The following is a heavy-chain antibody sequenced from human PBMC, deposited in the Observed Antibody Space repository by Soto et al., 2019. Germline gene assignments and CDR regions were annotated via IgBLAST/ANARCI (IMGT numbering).Heavy chain of an antibody. D-gene: IGHD3-22*01. Sequence: QVQLQESGPGLVKPSETLSLTCTVSGGSISSYYWSWIRQPPGKGLEWIGYIYYSGSTNYNPSLKSRVTISVDTSKNQFSLKLSSVTAADTAVYYCARDSSAHLGYYYDSSGGNPYYYYYGMDVWGQGTTVTVSS. CDR2: IYYSGST. V-gene: IGHV4-59*01. J-gene: IGHJ6*02. CDR3: ARDSSAHLGYYYDSSGGNPYYYYYGMDV. CDR1: GGSISSYY.